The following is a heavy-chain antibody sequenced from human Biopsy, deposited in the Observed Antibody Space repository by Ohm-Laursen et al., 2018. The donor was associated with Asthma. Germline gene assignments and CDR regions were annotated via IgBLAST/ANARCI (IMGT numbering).Heavy chain of an antibody. CDR3: ARDPHNSYLASLRTKFNYYYYGMDV. J-gene: IGHJ6*02. CDR1: GYTFTSYG. Sequence: GSSVKVSCKASGYTFTSYGISWVRQAPGQGLEWMGWISAYNGNTNYAQKLQGRVTMTTGTSTSTAYMELRSLRSDDTAVYYCARDPHNSYLASLRTKFNYYYYGMDVWGQGTTVTVSS. D-gene: IGHD1-7*01. CDR2: ISAYNGNT. V-gene: IGHV1-18*04.